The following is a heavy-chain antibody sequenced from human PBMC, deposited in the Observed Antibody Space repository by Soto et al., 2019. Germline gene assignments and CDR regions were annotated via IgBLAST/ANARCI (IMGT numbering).Heavy chain of an antibody. V-gene: IGHV3-72*01. CDR3: IRTSYYDGRGHYNDY. D-gene: IGHD3-22*01. CDR2: TRNKANSYTT. J-gene: IGHJ4*02. Sequence: DVQLVESGGGLVQPGGSLRLSCAASGFIFSDHYMDWVRQAPGKGLEWVGRTRNKANSYTTEYAASVKGRFTISREESQNSLYLQMNSRKTEDTAVYYCIRTSYYDGRGHYNDYWGQGTLVTVSP. CDR1: GFIFSDHY.